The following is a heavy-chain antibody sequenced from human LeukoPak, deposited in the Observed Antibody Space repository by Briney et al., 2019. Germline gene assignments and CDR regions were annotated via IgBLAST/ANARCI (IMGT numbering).Heavy chain of an antibody. V-gene: IGHV5-10-1*01. CDR2: IDPSDSYT. CDR1: GYIFTNYW. J-gene: IGHJ4*02. CDR3: ARRQSPDY. Sequence: GESLKISCKGSGYIFTNYWINWVRQMPGKGLEWMVRIDPSDSYTNYSPSFQGHVTISADRSISTAYLQWSSLKASDSATYYCARRQSPDYWGQGTLVTVSS.